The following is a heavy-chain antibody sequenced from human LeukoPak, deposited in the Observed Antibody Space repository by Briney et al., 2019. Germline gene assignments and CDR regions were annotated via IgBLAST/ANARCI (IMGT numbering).Heavy chain of an antibody. Sequence: ASVKVSCKTSGYSFTDFYIRWVRQAPGQGLEWMGWIIPDSGATNFAQDFQGRVSLTGDTSSGTAFLELSSLRSDDTATYYCARDRGRAQFDFWGQGTLVTVSS. V-gene: IGHV1-2*02. CDR3: ARDRGRAQFDF. J-gene: IGHJ4*02. CDR2: IIPDSGAT. CDR1: GYSFTDFY.